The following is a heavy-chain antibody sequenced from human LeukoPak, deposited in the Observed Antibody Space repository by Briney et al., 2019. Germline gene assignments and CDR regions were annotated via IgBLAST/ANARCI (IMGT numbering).Heavy chain of an antibody. V-gene: IGHV6-1*01. D-gene: IGHD3-10*01. CDR2: TYYRSKWYN. CDR1: GDSVSSNSDS. J-gene: IGHJ2*01. CDR3: ASASGTYSNWYFDL. Sequence: SQTLSLTCAISGDSVSSNSDSWNWVRQSPSRGLEWLGRTYYRSKWYNDYAVSVKSRITINPDTSKNPFSLQLNSVTPEDTAVYYCASASGTYSNWYFDLWGRGTLVTVSS.